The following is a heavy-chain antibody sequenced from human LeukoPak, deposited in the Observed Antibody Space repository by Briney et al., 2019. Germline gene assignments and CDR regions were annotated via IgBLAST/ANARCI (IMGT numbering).Heavy chain of an antibody. CDR2: IYYDGSNK. CDR3: ARDLGLPEYCSGGSCYSPRGVLDY. J-gene: IGHJ4*02. D-gene: IGHD2-15*01. V-gene: IGHV3-33*01. Sequence: QSGGSLRLSCAASGFIFSSYGMHWVRQAPGKGLEWVAVIYYDGSNKYYADSVRGRLTISRDNSKNTLFLQMSSLRAEDTAVYYCARDLGLPEYCSGGSCYSPRGVLDYWGQGTLVTVSS. CDR1: GFIFSSYG.